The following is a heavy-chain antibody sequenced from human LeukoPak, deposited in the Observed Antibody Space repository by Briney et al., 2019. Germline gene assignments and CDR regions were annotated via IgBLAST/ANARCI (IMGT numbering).Heavy chain of an antibody. D-gene: IGHD3-10*01. CDR3: ARDLFDYSGSGRFYYFDY. Sequence: SETLSLTCTVSGGSISSYYWSWIRQPAGKGLEWIGRIYTSGSTNHNPSLKSRVTISVDTSKNQFSLKLSSVTAADTAVYYCARDLFDYSGSGRFYYFDYWGQGTLVTVSS. V-gene: IGHV4-4*07. CDR1: GGSISSYY. CDR2: IYTSGST. J-gene: IGHJ4*02.